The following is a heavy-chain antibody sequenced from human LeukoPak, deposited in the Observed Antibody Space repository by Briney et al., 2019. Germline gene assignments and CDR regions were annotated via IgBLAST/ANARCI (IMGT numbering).Heavy chain of an antibody. J-gene: IGHJ4*02. D-gene: IGHD3-9*01. Sequence: GGSLRLSCAASGFTFSTYVMNWFRQAPGKGLEWVSTISVGAEYIFYADSVKGRFTISRDDSNNALYLQMHSLRAEDTALYYCGSGPPLLKYFEYWGQGTLVTVSS. CDR1: GFTFSTYV. V-gene: IGHV3-23*01. CDR2: ISVGAEYI. CDR3: GSGPPLLKYFEY.